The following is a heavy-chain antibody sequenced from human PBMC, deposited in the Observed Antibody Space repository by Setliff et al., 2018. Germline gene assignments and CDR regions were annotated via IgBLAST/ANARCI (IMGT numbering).Heavy chain of an antibody. J-gene: IGHJ1*01. CDR3: ARQDRFYDRSVFVEYFHH. V-gene: IGHV4-59*08. Sequence: PSETLSLTCSVSGGSISPYYWIWIRQSPGKGLEWIGYIFYSGSARYNPSLESRVTMSVDTSKNQISLKLTSVTAADTAVYYCARQDRFYDRSVFVEYFHHWGQGALVTVSS. CDR1: GGSISPYY. D-gene: IGHD3-22*01. CDR2: IFYSGSA.